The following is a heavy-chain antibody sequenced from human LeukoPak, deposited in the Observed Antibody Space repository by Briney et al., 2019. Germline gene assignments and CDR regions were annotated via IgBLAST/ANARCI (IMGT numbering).Heavy chain of an antibody. D-gene: IGHD1-26*01. J-gene: IGHJ4*02. CDR2: ISYDGSNK. V-gene: IGHV3-30*04. CDR1: GFTSSSYA. CDR3: ARTWEEYYFDY. Sequence: GRSLRLSCAASGFTSSSYAMHWVRQAPGKGLEWVAVISYDGSNKYYADSVKGRFTISRDNSKNTLYLQMNSLRAEDTAVYYCARTWEEYYFDYWGQGTLVTVSS.